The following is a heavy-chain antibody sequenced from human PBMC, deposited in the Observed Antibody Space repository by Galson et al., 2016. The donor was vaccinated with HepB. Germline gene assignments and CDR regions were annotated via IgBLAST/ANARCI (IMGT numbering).Heavy chain of an antibody. CDR1: GGSFSDYY. CDR3: ARGTRYNWNYVDF. CDR2: INHSGST. V-gene: IGHV4-34*01. J-gene: IGHJ4*02. D-gene: IGHD1-7*01. Sequence: SETLSLTCAAHGGSFSDYYCGWIRQSPGKGLEWIGEINHSGSTNYNPSLKSRVTISLDTSKNQLSLNLTSVTAADTAVYYCARGTRYNWNYVDFWGPGTLVTVSS.